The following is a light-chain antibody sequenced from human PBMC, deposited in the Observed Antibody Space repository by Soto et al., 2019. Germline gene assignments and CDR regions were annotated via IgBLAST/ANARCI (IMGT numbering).Light chain of an antibody. CDR3: LQYGTYPPCT. CDR1: QSVGSSF. Sequence: EIVLTQSPGTLSLSPGERATLSCRASQSVGSSFLAWYQQKPGQATRLLIDGASSRATGIPDRFSGRGSGAHFSLTISRLEPEDFACYYFLQYGTYPPCTVGQGTRLESK. J-gene: IGKJ5*01. V-gene: IGKV3-20*01. CDR2: GAS.